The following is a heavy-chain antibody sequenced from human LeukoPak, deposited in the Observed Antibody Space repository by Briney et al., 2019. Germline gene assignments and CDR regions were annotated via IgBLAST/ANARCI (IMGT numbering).Heavy chain of an antibody. CDR1: GFTFSNAW. D-gene: IGHD6-19*01. V-gene: IGHV3-15*01. Sequence: GGSLRLSCAASGFTFSNAWMSWVRQAPGKGLEWVGRIKSKTDGGTTDYAAPVKGRFTISRYDSKNTLYLQMNSLKTEDTAVYYCTTSRSGWYYFDYWGQGTLVTVSS. J-gene: IGHJ4*02. CDR2: IKSKTDGGTT. CDR3: TTSRSGWYYFDY.